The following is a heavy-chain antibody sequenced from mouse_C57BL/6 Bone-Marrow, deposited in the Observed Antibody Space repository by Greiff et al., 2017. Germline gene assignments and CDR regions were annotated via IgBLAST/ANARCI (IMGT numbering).Heavy chain of an antibody. CDR3: ARERLPRFDY. Sequence: VQLHQSGAELVRPGASVKLSCQASGYTFTDYYINWVKQRPGQGLEWIARIYPGSGNTYYNEKFKGKATLTAEKSSSTAYMQLSSLTSEDSAVYFCARERLPRFDYWGQGTTLTVSS. V-gene: IGHV1-76*01. CDR1: GYTFTDYY. CDR2: IYPGSGNT. J-gene: IGHJ2*01. D-gene: IGHD2-4*01.